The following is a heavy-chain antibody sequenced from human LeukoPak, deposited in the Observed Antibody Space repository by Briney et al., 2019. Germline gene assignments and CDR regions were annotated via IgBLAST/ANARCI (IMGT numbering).Heavy chain of an antibody. Sequence: SETLSLTCTVSGGSISSGDYYWSWIRQPPGKGLEWIGYIYYSGSTYYNPSLKSRVTISVDTSKNQFSLKLSPVTAADTAVYYCARVSTTVVTPIFDYWGQGTLVTVSS. D-gene: IGHD4-23*01. CDR1: GGSISSGDYY. CDR2: IYYSGST. J-gene: IGHJ4*02. CDR3: ARVSTTVVTPIFDY. V-gene: IGHV4-30-4*01.